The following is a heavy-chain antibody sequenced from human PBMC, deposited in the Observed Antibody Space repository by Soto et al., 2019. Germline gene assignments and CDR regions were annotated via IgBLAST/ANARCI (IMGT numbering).Heavy chain of an antibody. D-gene: IGHD2-21*02. CDR2: IYGSGGGI. Sequence: EAQLLESGGGLVQPGGSLRLSCTASGFTFRDYAMTWVRQAPGKGLECVSGIYGSGGGIPYADSVKGRFTISRDNYRNTLYLQMNSLRDEDTAVYYCAKDLVSGDGLWLMDEWGQGTPVTVSP. CDR1: GFTFRDYA. CDR3: AKDLVSGDGLWLMDE. J-gene: IGHJ4*02. V-gene: IGHV3-23*01.